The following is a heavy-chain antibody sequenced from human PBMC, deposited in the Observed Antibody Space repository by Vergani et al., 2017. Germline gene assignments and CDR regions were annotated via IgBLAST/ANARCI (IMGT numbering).Heavy chain of an antibody. J-gene: IGHJ4*02. CDR1: GFTFNRYG. Sequence: QVQLVQSGGGVVQPGGSLRLSCVASGFTFNRYGMQWVRQAPGKGLEWVAYVLYDGSNEYYADSVKGRFIVSRDNSKDALYLQMNSLRTDDTAVYYCARDRAYCHEGSCALWGQGSVVTVSS. V-gene: IGHV3-30*02. CDR2: VLYDGSNE. CDR3: ARDRAYCHEGSCAL. D-gene: IGHD2-15*01.